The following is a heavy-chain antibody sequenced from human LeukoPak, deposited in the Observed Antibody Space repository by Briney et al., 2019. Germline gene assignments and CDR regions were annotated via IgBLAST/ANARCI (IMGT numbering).Heavy chain of an antibody. Sequence: PGGSLRLSCAASGFTVSSHDIHWVRQPTGKGLEWVSGVGIAGDIYYAGSVKGRFTISRENAKNSLFLQMNSLRAGDTAVYYCARVLRGGGGFDYWGQGTRVTVSS. D-gene: IGHD3-10*01. CDR2: VGIAGDI. CDR3: ARVLRGGGGFDY. CDR1: GFTVSSHD. V-gene: IGHV3-13*04. J-gene: IGHJ4*02.